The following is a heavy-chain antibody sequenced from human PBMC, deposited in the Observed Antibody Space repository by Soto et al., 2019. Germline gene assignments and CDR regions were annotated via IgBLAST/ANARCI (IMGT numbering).Heavy chain of an antibody. D-gene: IGHD1-1*01. V-gene: IGHV3-11*06. J-gene: IGHJ4*02. Sequence: GSLRLSCAASGFTFSDYYMSWIRQAPGKGLEWVSYISSSSSYTNYADSVKGRFTISRDNTKNLLYLQMNSLRAEDTAVYYCARSGDNYNRLDYWGQGTPVTVSS. CDR1: GFTFSDYY. CDR3: ARSGDNYNRLDY. CDR2: ISSSSSYT.